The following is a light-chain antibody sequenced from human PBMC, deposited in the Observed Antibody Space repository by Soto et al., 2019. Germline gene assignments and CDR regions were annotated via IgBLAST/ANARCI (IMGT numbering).Light chain of an antibody. J-gene: IGKJ3*01. V-gene: IGKV3-20*01. CDR3: QQYGSSPPT. CDR2: GAS. Sequence: EIVLTQSPGTLSLSPGERATLSCRASQSVASNNLAWYQQKPGQSPRLLIYGASSRARGIPDRFTGSGSGTDFILTISRLEPEDFAVYYCQQYGSSPPTFGPGTKVDIK. CDR1: QSVASNN.